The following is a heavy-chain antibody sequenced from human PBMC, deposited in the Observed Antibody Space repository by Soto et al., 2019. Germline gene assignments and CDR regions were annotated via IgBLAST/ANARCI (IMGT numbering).Heavy chain of an antibody. J-gene: IGHJ4*02. Sequence: WTWIRQPPGKGLEWIGFMYNSGSTHYNPSLKSRVTISLDTSKSQFSLNLRSVTAADTAVYYCASMGYHYGSGSYPLDYWGQGTLVTVSS. D-gene: IGHD3-10*01. CDR3: ASMGYHYGSGSYPLDY. CDR2: MYNSGST. V-gene: IGHV4-59*08.